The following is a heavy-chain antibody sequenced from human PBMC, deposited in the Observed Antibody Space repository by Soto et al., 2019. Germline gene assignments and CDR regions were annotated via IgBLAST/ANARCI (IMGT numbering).Heavy chain of an antibody. CDR2: INSDGSGI. CDR1: GFTFSSYW. J-gene: IGHJ5*02. D-gene: IGHD4-17*01. V-gene: IGHV3-74*01. CDR3: TRAGYGDSWFDP. Sequence: EVQLVESGGGLVQPGGSLRLSCAASGFTFSSYWMHWVRQAPGKGLVWVSRINSDGSGISYADSVKGRFTISRDNVKNTLYLQMDSLRAEDTAVYSCTRAGYGDSWFDPWGQGTLVTVSS.